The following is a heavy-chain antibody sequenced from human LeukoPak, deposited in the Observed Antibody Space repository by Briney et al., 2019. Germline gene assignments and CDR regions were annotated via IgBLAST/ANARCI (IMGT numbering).Heavy chain of an antibody. V-gene: IGHV1-24*01. Sequence: GASVKVSCKVSGYTLTELSMHWVRQAPGKGLEWMGGFDPEDGETIYAQKFQGRVTMTEDTSTDTAYMELSSLRSEDTAVYYCATGLSGSYFEFAFDIWGQGTMVTVSS. CDR2: FDPEDGET. J-gene: IGHJ3*02. CDR3: ATGLSGSYFEFAFDI. CDR1: GYTLTELS. D-gene: IGHD1-26*01.